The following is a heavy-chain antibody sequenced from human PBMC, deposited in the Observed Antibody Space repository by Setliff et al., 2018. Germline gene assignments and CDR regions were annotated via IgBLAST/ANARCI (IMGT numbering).Heavy chain of an antibody. D-gene: IGHD3-3*01. CDR1: GYTLTGYY. J-gene: IGHJ4*02. V-gene: IGHV1-2*06. CDR3: ARELLFGGVIFGY. CDR2: INPNSGGT. Sequence: ASVKVSCKASGYTLTGYYMHWVRQAPGQGLEWMGRINPNSGGTNYAQKFQDRVTMTRDTSTSTVYMELSSLRSGDTAMYYCARELLFGGVIFGYWGQGTLVTVPS.